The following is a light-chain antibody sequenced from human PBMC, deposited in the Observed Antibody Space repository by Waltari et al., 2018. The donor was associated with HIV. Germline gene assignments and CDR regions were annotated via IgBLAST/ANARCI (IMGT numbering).Light chain of an antibody. J-gene: IGKJ2*01. Sequence: DIVMTQSPDSLAVSLGARATVTCTSSRTVLYNRNYLAWYQQKPGQAPKVLIYWASTRAFGVPDRFSGSGSGTDFTLTISSLQAEDVAVYYCQQYYSTPYTFGQGTKLQIK. CDR3: QQYYSTPYT. V-gene: IGKV4-1*01. CDR2: WAS. CDR1: RTVLYNRNY.